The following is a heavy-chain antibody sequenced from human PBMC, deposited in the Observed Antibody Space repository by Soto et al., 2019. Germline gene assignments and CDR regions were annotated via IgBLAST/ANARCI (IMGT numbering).Heavy chain of an antibody. CDR1: GGNLTTHT. J-gene: IGHJ4*02. CDR2: IIPMFGSP. D-gene: IGHD3-10*01. V-gene: IGHV1-69*06. Sequence: QVPLVQSGAQIKRPGSSLKISCKISGGNLTTHTINWVRQAPGQGLEYLGGIIPMFGSPNYAQKFQGRVTIIEDNSTTTPYLQLSGLTSDDTSIYYCARDFRARLSWREVDLDDWDQGTLATVSS. CDR3: ARDFRARLSWREVDLDD.